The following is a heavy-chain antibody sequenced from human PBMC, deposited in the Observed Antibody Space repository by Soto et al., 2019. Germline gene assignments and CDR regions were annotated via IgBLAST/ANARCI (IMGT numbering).Heavy chain of an antibody. CDR2: ISYDGSNK. V-gene: IGHV3-30-3*01. D-gene: IGHD2-15*01. CDR3: AGAGGLLLDY. CDR1: GFTFSSYA. Sequence: QVQLVESGGGVVQPGRSLRLSCAASGFTFSSYAMHWVRQAPGKGLEWVAVISYDGSNKYYADSVKGRFTISRAISKNTRYLQMNSLRAEDTAVYYCAGAGGLLLDYWGQGTLVTVSS. J-gene: IGHJ4*02.